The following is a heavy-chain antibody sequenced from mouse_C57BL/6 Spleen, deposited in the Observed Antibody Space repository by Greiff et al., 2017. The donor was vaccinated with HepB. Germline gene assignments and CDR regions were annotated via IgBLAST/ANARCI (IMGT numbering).Heavy chain of an antibody. CDR1: GFSLTSYG. CDR2: IWSGGST. J-gene: IGHJ4*01. D-gene: IGHD1-1*01. Sequence: VKVEESGPGLVQPSQSLSITCTVSGFSLTSYGVHWVRQSPGKGLEWLGVIWSGGSTDYNAAFISRLSISKDNSKSQVFFKMNSLQADDTAIYYCASYYGSSLGAMDYWGQGTSVTVSS. V-gene: IGHV2-2*01. CDR3: ASYYGSSLGAMDY.